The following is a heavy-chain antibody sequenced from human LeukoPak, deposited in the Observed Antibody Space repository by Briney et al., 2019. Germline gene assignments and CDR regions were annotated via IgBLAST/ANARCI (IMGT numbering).Heavy chain of an antibody. CDR1: GGSISSGGYY. CDR2: IYYSGST. V-gene: IGHV4-31*03. J-gene: IGHJ1*01. Sequence: PSQTLSLTCTVAGGSISSGGYYWSWIRQHPGKGLEWIGYIYYSGSTYYNPSLKSRVTISVDTSKNQFSLKLSSVTAADTAVYYCARVEGFAELSPGAEYFQHWGQGTLVTVSS. CDR3: ARVEGFAELSPGAEYFQH. D-gene: IGHD3-10*01.